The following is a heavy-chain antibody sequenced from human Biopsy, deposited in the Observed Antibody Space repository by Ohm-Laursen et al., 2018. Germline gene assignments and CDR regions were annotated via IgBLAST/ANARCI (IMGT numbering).Heavy chain of an antibody. D-gene: IGHD3-16*01. Sequence: TLSLTCTVSRDSISNYYWTWIRQSPGKGLEWIGYIYYTGSTNYNPSVKSRVTISVDTSKNQFSLKLNSVTAADTAVYFCARDSRGGHLNTTLITGKNLDSCGQGILVTVSS. CDR1: RDSISNYY. CDR3: ARDSRGGHLNTTLITGKNLDS. CDR2: IYYTGST. J-gene: IGHJ4*02. V-gene: IGHV4-59*01.